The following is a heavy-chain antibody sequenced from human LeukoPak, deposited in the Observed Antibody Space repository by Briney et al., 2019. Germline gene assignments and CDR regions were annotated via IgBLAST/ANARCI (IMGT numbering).Heavy chain of an antibody. CDR3: AKGNTSGYYNLDY. Sequence: GGSLRLSCAASGFTFSTYAMNWVRQAPGKGLEWVSALNPSGSNTYYAGSVKGRFTISRDSSKNTLYLQMNSLRAEDTAVYFCAKGNTSGYYNLDYWGQGILVTVSS. CDR2: LNPSGSNT. V-gene: IGHV3-23*01. D-gene: IGHD3-22*01. CDR1: GFTFSTYA. J-gene: IGHJ4*02.